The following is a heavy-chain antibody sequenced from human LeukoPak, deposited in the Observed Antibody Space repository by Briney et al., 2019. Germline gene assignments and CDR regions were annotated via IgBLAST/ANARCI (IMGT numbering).Heavy chain of an antibody. D-gene: IGHD3-22*01. Sequence: PSETLSLTCTVSGGSISSYYWSWIRQPPGKGLEWIGYIYYSGSTNYNPSLKSRVTISVDTSKNQISLKLSSVTAADTAVYYCARSPVYYDVNWFDPWGQGTLVTVSS. CDR1: GGSISSYY. CDR3: ARSPVYYDVNWFDP. CDR2: IYYSGST. V-gene: IGHV4-59*08. J-gene: IGHJ5*02.